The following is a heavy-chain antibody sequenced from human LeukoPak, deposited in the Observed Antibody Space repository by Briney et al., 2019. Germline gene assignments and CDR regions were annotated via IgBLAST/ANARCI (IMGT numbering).Heavy chain of an antibody. CDR1: GYTFTSYG. D-gene: IGHD2-2*01. CDR3: ARGRGYCSSTSCQLTDY. CDR2: ISAYNGNT. V-gene: IGHV1-18*01. J-gene: IGHJ4*02. Sequence: ASVKVSCKASGYTFTSYGISWVRQAPGQGLEWMGWISAYNGNTNYAQKLQGRVTMTTDTSTSTAYMELRSLRSDATAVYYCARGRGYCSSTSCQLTDYWGQGTLVTVSS.